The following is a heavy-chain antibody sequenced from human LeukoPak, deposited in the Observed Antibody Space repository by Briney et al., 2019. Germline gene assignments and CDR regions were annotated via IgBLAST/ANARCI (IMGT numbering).Heavy chain of an antibody. CDR1: GFKFDAYP. J-gene: IGHJ4*02. CDR3: AKLIAVAGIDY. CDR2: ISDSGGST. Sequence: GGSLRLSCAASGFKFDAYPMSWVRHAPGKGLEWVSSISDSGGSTHYAESVRGRFSLSGDNFEKTLHLQMNRLRAEDTAVYYCAKLIAVAGIDYWGQGTLVTVSS. D-gene: IGHD6-19*01. V-gene: IGHV3-23*01.